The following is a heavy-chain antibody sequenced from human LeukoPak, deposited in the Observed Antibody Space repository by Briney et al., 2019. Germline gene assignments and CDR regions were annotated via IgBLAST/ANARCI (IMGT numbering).Heavy chain of an antibody. CDR3: AWHLGLVPAAGRWYYYYYMDV. CDR2: INPNSGGT. J-gene: IGHJ6*03. CDR1: GYTFTGYY. V-gene: IGHV1-2*02. D-gene: IGHD2-2*01. Sequence: ASVKVSCKDSGYTFTGYYMHWVRQAPGQGLECMGWINPNSGGTNYAQKFQGRVTMTRDTSISTAYMELSRLRSDDTAVSYCAWHLGLVPAAGRWYYYYYMDVWGKGTTVTVSS.